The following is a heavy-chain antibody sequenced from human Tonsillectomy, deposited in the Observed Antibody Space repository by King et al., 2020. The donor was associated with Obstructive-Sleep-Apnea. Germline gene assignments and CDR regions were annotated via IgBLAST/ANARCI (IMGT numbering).Heavy chain of an antibody. V-gene: IGHV3-23*04. CDR3: AKGFYYDSSGYYPGGY. Sequence: VQLVESGGGLVQPGGSLRLSCAASGFTFSTYAMSWVRQAPGKGLEWVSAISGSGGSTYYADSVKGRFTISRDNSKNTLYLQMNSLRAEDTAVYYCAKGFYYDSSGYYPGGYWGQGTLVTVSS. D-gene: IGHD3-22*01. CDR2: ISGSGGST. J-gene: IGHJ4*02. CDR1: GFTFSTYA.